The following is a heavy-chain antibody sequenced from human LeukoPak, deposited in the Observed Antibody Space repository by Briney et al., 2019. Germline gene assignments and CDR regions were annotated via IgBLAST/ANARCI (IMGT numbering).Heavy chain of an antibody. CDR1: GGSISSYY. CDR3: ARDRYSSGGSYFDY. V-gene: IGHV4-59*01. CDR2: IYHSGST. D-gene: IGHD6-19*01. J-gene: IGHJ4*02. Sequence: SETLSLTCTVSGGSISSYYWSWIRQPPGKGLEWIGYIYHSGSTNYNPSLKSRVTISVDTSKNQFSLKLSSVTAADTAVYYCARDRYSSGGSYFDYWGQGTLVTVSS.